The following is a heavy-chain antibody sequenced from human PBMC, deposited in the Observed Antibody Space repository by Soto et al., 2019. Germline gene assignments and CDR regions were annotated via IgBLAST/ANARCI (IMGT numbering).Heavy chain of an antibody. V-gene: IGHV1-18*01. CDR2: ISAYNGNT. CDR3: ARDRGFVVVPAAMWEYSYYYYMGV. CDR1: GYTFTSYG. Sequence: GASVKVSCKASGYTFTSYGISWVRQAPGQGLEWMGWISAYNGNTNYAQKLQGRVTITTDTSTSTAYRKLRSLRSDDTAKYYSARDRGFVVVPAAMWEYSYYYYMGVWAKGPRSPSP. J-gene: IGHJ6*03. D-gene: IGHD2-2*01.